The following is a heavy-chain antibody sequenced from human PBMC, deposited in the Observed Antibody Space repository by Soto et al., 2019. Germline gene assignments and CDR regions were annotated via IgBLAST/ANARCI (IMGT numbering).Heavy chain of an antibody. CDR1: GGTFSSYA. CDR2: IIPIFGTA. J-gene: IGHJ6*02. Sequence: QVQLVQSGAEVKKPGSSVKVSCKASGGTFSSYAISWVRQAPGQGLEWMGGIIPIFGTANYAQKFQGRVTITADESPSNAYMELSSLRSEDTAVYYCARTRYCSSTSCYRSFHYYYYYGMDVWGQGTTVTVSS. CDR3: ARTRYCSSTSCYRSFHYYYYYGMDV. V-gene: IGHV1-69*01. D-gene: IGHD2-2*01.